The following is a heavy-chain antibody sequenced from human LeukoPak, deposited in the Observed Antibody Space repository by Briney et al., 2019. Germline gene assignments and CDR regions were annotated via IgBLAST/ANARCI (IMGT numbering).Heavy chain of an antibody. D-gene: IGHD2-2*01. V-gene: IGHV1-2*02. CDR1: GYTFTGYY. CDR3: ARVGHPTDIVAVPAARSDLGTFDY. J-gene: IGHJ4*02. Sequence: ASVTVSFKASGYTFTGYYMHWVRQAPAQGLEWMGWINPNSGGTNYAQKFQGRVTMTRDTSISTAYMELSRRTSDDTAVYYWARVGHPTDIVAVPAARSDLGTFDYWGQGTLVTVSS. CDR2: INPNSGGT.